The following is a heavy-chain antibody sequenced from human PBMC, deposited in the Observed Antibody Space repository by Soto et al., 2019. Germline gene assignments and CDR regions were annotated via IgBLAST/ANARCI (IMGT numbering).Heavy chain of an antibody. CDR3: ASKAACGSYCYECAS. CDR2: IIPLFGTA. D-gene: IGHD2-21*01. Sequence: QVYLVQSGAEVKKPWSSVKISCKASGGIFSSNTINWVRQAAGQGLEWMGGIIPLFGTANYAEKFQGRVTITADKSTKTEYMELTSLRSEETAVYYCASKAACGSYCYECASWGQATL. V-gene: IGHV1-69*06. CDR1: GGIFSSNT. J-gene: IGHJ5*02.